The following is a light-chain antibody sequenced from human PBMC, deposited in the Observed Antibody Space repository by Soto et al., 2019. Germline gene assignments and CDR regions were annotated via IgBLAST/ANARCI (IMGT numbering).Light chain of an antibody. CDR3: QQSYRFPKT. CDR1: QTVTSY. CDR2: AAS. V-gene: IGKV1-39*01. J-gene: IGKJ1*01. Sequence: DVQMTQSPSSLSASVGDSLTLTCRASQTVTSYLNWYQQKPGKAPKLLIYAASTLQSGVPSRFSGSGSGTEFTLTIISLQPEAFATYYCQQSYRFPKTFGRGTKVDIK.